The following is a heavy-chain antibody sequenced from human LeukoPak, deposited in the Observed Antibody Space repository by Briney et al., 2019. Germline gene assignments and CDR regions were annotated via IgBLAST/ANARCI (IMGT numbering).Heavy chain of an antibody. CDR2: VNDSGGT. CDR1: GASFSGYY. Sequence: SETLSLTCSVSGASFSGYYYTWIRQPPGKGLEWIGDVNDSGGTNYNPSLKSRVAMSVDTSKNQFSLNLTSVTAADTAVYYCARRRLLYFDDPWGQGTLVTISS. CDR3: ARRRLLYFDDP. V-gene: IGHV4-34*01. D-gene: IGHD3-3*01. J-gene: IGHJ5*02.